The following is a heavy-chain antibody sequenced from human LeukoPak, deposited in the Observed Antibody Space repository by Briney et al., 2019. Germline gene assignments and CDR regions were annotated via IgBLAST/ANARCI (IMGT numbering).Heavy chain of an antibody. CDR2: ISYDGSNK. D-gene: IGHD2-2*01. V-gene: IGHV3-30-3*01. Sequence: PGGSLRLSCAASGFTFSSYAMHWVRQAPGKGLEWVAVISYDGSNKYYADSVKGRFTISRDNSKNTLYLQMNSLRAEDTAVYYCARASYDSFDYWGQGTLVTVSS. CDR3: ARASYDSFDY. J-gene: IGHJ4*02. CDR1: GFTFSSYA.